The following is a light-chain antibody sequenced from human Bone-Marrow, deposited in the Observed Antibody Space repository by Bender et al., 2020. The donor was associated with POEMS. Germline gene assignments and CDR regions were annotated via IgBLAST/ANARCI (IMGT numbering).Light chain of an antibody. V-gene: IGLV1-44*01. Sequence: QSVLTQPPSASGTPGQRVTISCSGGSSNIGAHAVNWYQHLPGTAPKLLIYSSHRRPSEVPGRFSGSRSGTSASLASGGLQSEDEADYYCAVWDDSLSGWVFGGGTKLTVL. J-gene: IGLJ3*02. CDR3: AVWDDSLSGWV. CDR2: SSH. CDR1: SSNIGAHA.